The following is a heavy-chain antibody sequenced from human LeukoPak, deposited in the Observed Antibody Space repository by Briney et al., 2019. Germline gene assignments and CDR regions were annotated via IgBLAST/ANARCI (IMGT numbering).Heavy chain of an antibody. CDR3: AREGGGIFGVLGWYFDL. D-gene: IGHD3-3*01. V-gene: IGHV1-2*02. Sequence: ASVKVSCKASGYTFTGYYMHWVRQAPGQGLEWMGWINPNSGGTNYAQKFQGRVTMTRDTSISTAYMELSRLRSDDTAVYYWAREGGGIFGVLGWYFDLWGRGTLVTVSS. CDR1: GYTFTGYY. J-gene: IGHJ2*01. CDR2: INPNSGGT.